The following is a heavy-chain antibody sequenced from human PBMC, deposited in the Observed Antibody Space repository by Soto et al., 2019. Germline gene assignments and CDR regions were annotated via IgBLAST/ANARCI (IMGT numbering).Heavy chain of an antibody. V-gene: IGHV4-39*01. J-gene: IGHJ6*02. CDR1: GGSISSSSYY. D-gene: IGHD3-10*01. CDR2: IYYSGST. CDR3: AGGYYYGSGSTYYYYGMDV. Sequence: SETLSLTCTVSGGSISSSSYYWGWIRQPPGKGLEWIGSIYYSGSTYYNPSLKSRVTISVDTSKNQFSLKLSSVTAADTAVYYCAGGYYYGSGSTYYYYGMDVWGQGTTVT.